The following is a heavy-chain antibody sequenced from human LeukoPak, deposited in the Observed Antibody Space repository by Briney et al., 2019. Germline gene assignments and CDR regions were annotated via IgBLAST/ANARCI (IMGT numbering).Heavy chain of an antibody. J-gene: IGHJ6*02. V-gene: IGHV1-69*04. Sequence: GASVKVSCKASGGTFSSYAISWVRQAPGQGLEWMGRIIPILGIANYAQEFQGRVTITADKSTSTAYMELSSLRSEDTAVYYCARDGGVYDSSGYTEGYYYYYGMDVWGQGTTVTVSS. CDR1: GGTFSSYA. D-gene: IGHD3-22*01. CDR2: IIPILGIA. CDR3: ARDGGVYDSSGYTEGYYYYYGMDV.